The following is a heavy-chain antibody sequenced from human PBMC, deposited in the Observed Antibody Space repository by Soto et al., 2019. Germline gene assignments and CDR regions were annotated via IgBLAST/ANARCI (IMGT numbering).Heavy chain of an antibody. CDR2: INWNGGST. CDR3: ARDRQWLRANYYYNAMDV. D-gene: IGHD5-12*01. V-gene: IGHV3-20*04. J-gene: IGHJ6*02. CDR1: GFTFDDYG. Sequence: SGGSLRLSCAASGFTFDDYGMSWVRQAPGKGLEWVSGINWNGGSTGYADSVKGRFTISRDNAKNSLYLQMNSLRAEDTALYYCARDRQWLRANYYYNAMDVWGQGTTVTVSS.